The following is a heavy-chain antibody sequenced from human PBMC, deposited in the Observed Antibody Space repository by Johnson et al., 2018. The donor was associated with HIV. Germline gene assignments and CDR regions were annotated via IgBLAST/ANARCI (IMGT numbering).Heavy chain of an antibody. Sequence: QMLLVESGGGVVQPGRSLRLSCAASGFTFSNYAVHWVRQAPGKGLEWVAVISYDGSTEYYADSVKGRFTISRDNAKNSLYLQMNSLRAEDTAVYYCAKAGAVAGPGIDAFDIWGQGTMVTVSS. J-gene: IGHJ3*02. V-gene: IGHV3-30*04. CDR3: AKAGAVAGPGIDAFDI. CDR2: ISYDGSTE. D-gene: IGHD6-19*01. CDR1: GFTFSNYA.